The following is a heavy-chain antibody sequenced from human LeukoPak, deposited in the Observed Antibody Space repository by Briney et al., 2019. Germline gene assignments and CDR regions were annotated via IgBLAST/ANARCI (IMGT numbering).Heavy chain of an antibody. CDR2: ISWNSGSI. CDR3: AKDMGDGYNQRGFDY. CDR1: GFTFDDYA. Sequence: SRSLRLSCAASGFTFDDYAMHWVRQAPGKGLEWVSGISWNSGSIGYADSVKGRFTTSRDNAKNSLYLQMNSLRAEDMALYYCAKDMGDGYNQRGFDYWGQGTLVTVSS. J-gene: IGHJ4*02. V-gene: IGHV3-9*03. D-gene: IGHD5-24*01.